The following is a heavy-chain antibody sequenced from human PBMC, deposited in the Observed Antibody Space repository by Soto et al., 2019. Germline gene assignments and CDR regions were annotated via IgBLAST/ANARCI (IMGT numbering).Heavy chain of an antibody. D-gene: IGHD3-10*01. CDR1: EYTFNTYA. CDR3: ARVAFGESWGYYFEH. V-gene: IGHV1-3*01. J-gene: IGHJ4*02. Sequence: GASVKVSCKSSEYTFNTYAIHWVRQAPGQSLEWMGWINGGNGDTKSSQNFQDRVTFTRDTSANTVYMGLSSLKFEDTAVYYCARVAFGESWGYYFEHWGQGTLVTVSS. CDR2: INGGNGDT.